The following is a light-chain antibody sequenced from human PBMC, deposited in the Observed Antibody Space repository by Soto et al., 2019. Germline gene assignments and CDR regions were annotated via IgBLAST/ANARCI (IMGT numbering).Light chain of an antibody. Sequence: EIVMTQSPVTLSVSPGERATLSCGAGQSVSSNLAWYQQKPGQAPRLLIYGASTRATGIPARFTGSGSGTEFTLTISSLQPDDFATYYCQQLNSYPVTFGQGTRLEI. J-gene: IGKJ5*01. CDR2: GAS. CDR1: QSVSSN. V-gene: IGKV3-15*01. CDR3: QQLNSYPVT.